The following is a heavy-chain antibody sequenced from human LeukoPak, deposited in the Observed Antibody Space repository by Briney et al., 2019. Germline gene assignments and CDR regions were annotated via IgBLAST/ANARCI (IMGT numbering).Heavy chain of an antibody. J-gene: IGHJ6*02. CDR3: ARGAHAPYSSSWYRYYYYGMDV. V-gene: IGHV4-34*01. CDR2: INHSGST. D-gene: IGHD6-13*01. Sequence: SETLSLTCAVYGGSLSGYYWSSIRQPPGKGLGWIGEINHSGSTHYNPYLKSRVTISVDTSKNQFSLKLSSVNAADTAVYYCARGAHAPYSSSWYRYYYYGMDVWGQGTTVTVSS. CDR1: GGSLSGYY.